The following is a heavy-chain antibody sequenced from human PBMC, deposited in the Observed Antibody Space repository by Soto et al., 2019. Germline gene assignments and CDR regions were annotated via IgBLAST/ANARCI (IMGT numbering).Heavy chain of an antibody. V-gene: IGHV4-31*01. J-gene: IGHJ4*02. CDR1: GGSISSGGFH. CDR3: AISIPRFRGVGFYFAS. CDR2: IYDSGST. Sequence: SETLSLTCSVSGGSISSGGFHWSWIRQHPGKGLEWIGNIYDSGSTYYNPSLKSQITISVDTSKNQFSLKLSSLTAADTAIYYCAISIPRFRGVGFYFASWGQGTLVTVSS. D-gene: IGHD3-10*01.